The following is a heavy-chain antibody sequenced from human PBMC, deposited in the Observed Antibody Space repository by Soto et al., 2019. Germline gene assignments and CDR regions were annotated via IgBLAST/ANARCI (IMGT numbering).Heavy chain of an antibody. J-gene: IGHJ4*02. CDR3: AKRPGLAHFDY. Sequence: GGSLRLSCAASGVTFSDHYMSLVRQAPGKGLEWVSAISSSGGSTYYADSVKGRFTISRDNSKNTLYLQMNSLRAEDTAVYYCAKRPGLAHFDYCGQGTLVTVSS. V-gene: IGHV3-23*01. D-gene: IGHD6-25*01. CDR2: ISSSGGST. CDR1: GVTFSDHY.